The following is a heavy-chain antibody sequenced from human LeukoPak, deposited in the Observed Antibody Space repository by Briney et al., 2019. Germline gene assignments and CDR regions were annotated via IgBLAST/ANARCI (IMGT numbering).Heavy chain of an antibody. CDR2: ISTNGGST. V-gene: IGHV3-64D*09. CDR1: GFTFGSFA. CDR3: VKDQYYYDSSGPFDY. J-gene: IGHJ4*02. D-gene: IGHD3-22*01. Sequence: GSLRLSCSASGFTFGSFAMHWVRQAPGKGLEYVSGISTNGGSTYYADSVKGRFTISRDNSKNTLYLQMSSLRAEDAAVYYCVKDQYYYDSSGPFDYWGQGTLVTVSS.